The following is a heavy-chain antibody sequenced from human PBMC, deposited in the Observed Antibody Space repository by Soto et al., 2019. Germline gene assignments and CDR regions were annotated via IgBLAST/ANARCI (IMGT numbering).Heavy chain of an antibody. V-gene: IGHV1-46*01. CDR3: ARDRAGTYYDFWCGSYPRYYGMDV. CDR1: GYTFTSYY. CDR2: INPSGGST. D-gene: IGHD3-3*01. J-gene: IGHJ6*02. Sequence: ASVKVSCKASGYTFTSYYMHWVRQAPGQGLEWMGIINPSGGSTSYAQKFQGRVTMTRDTSTSTVYMELSSLRSEDTAVYYCARDRAGTYYDFWCGSYPRYYGMDVWGQGTTVTVSS.